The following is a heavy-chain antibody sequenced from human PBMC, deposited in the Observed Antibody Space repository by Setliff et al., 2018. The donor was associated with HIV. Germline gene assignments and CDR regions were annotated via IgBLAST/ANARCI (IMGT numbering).Heavy chain of an antibody. CDR1: GFTFRNYG. Sequence: GSLRLSCAASGFTFRNYGVTWVRQTPGKGLEWIGQIFHDGTVTYKPSLESRVTILMDILKNQISLNVTSVTAADTATYYCAKTNIPMPRSGTRLESWGPGRLVTVSS. CDR3: AKTNIPMPRSGTRLES. V-gene: IGHV4-4*02. J-gene: IGHJ4*02. D-gene: IGHD2-2*02. CDR2: IFHDGTV.